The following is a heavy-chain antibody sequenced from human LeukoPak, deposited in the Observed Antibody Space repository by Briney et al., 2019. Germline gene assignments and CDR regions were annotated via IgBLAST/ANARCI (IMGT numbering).Heavy chain of an antibody. CDR1: GGSISSSSYY. J-gene: IGHJ4*02. CDR3: ARRAMITFGGVIVSFRDY. CDR2: IYYSGST. V-gene: IGHV4-39*01. D-gene: IGHD3-16*02. Sequence: SETLSLTCTVSGGSISSSSYYWGWIRQPPGKGLEWIGSIYYSGSTYYNPSLKSRVTISVDTSRNQFSLKLSSVTAADTAVYYCARRAMITFGGVIVSFRDYWGQGTLVTVSS.